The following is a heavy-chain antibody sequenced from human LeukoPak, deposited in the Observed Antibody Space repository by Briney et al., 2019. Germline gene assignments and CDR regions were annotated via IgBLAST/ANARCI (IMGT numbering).Heavy chain of an antibody. D-gene: IGHD5-18*01. CDR3: ARVLNTAKVNYFDY. J-gene: IGHJ4*02. Sequence: SETLSLTCTVSGGSISSYYWSWIRQPPGKGLEWIGYIYYSGSTNYNPSLKSRVTISVDTSKKQFSLKLTSVTAADTAVYYCARVLNTAKVNYFDYWGQGTLVTVSS. CDR2: IYYSGST. CDR1: GGSISSYY. V-gene: IGHV4-59*01.